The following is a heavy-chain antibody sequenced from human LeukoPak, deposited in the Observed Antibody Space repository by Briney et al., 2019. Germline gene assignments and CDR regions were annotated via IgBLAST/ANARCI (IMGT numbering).Heavy chain of an antibody. V-gene: IGHV3-74*01. CDR3: AAGGGIYSGVYGDAFDI. Sequence: GGSLRLSCAASGFTFSTYWMHWVRQAPGKGLVWVSRINSDGRSTSYADSVKGRFTISRDNAKKTLYLQMNSRRAEDTAREYCAAGGGIYSGVYGDAFDIWGQGTMVTVSS. D-gene: IGHD1-26*01. J-gene: IGHJ3*02. CDR1: GFTFSTYW. CDR2: INSDGRST.